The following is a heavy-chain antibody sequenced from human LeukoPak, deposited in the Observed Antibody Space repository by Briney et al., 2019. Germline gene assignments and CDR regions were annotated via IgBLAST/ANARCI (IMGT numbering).Heavy chain of an antibody. CDR3: TSHTGTGDAFRPFHI. CDR1: GFTSSSYW. CDR2: IKQDGSEK. D-gene: IGHD2-21*02. J-gene: IGHJ3*02. V-gene: IGHV3-7*01. Sequence: GGSLRLSCAASGFTSSSYWMSWVRQAPGKGLEWVANIKQDGSEKYYVDSVKGRFTISRDNAKNSLYLQMNSLRAEDTAVYYCTSHTGTGDAFRPFHIWGQGTMVTVSS.